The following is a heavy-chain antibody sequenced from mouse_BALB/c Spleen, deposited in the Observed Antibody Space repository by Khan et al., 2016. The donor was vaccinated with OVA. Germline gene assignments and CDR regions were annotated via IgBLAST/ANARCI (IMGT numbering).Heavy chain of an antibody. Sequence: VQLQQSGAELMKPGASVKISCKATGYTFSSYWIEWVKQRPGHGLEWIGEILPGSGSNNYNEKFKGKATFTAVTSSNTAYMQLSSLTSEDSAVYYCARGNYYGSSSWFGYWGQGTLVTVS. J-gene: IGHJ3*01. V-gene: IGHV1-9*01. CDR1: GYTFSSYW. CDR3: ARGNYYGSSSWFGY. CDR2: ILPGSGSN. D-gene: IGHD1-1*01.